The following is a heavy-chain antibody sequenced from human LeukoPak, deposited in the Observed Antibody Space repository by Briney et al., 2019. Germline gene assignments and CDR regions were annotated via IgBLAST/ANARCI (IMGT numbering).Heavy chain of an antibody. Sequence: QPGGSLRLSCAVSGFTLSNYSMNWVRQAPGKGLEWISYISGSGFTIHYADSVKGRFTISRDNSKNALYLQMDSLRADDTAVYYCAGVDAAMPDAFDIWGQGTTVTVPS. V-gene: IGHV3-48*01. CDR3: AGVDAAMPDAFDI. D-gene: IGHD5-18*01. CDR1: GFTLSNYS. CDR2: ISGSGFTI. J-gene: IGHJ3*02.